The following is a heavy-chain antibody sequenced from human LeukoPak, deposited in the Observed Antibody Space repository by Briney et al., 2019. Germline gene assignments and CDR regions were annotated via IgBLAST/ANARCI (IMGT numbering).Heavy chain of an antibody. CDR2: IYYSGST. CDR1: GGSISIYY. D-gene: IGHD6-13*01. CDR3: ARGGGAGTFDY. J-gene: IGHJ4*02. V-gene: IGHV4-59*01. Sequence: SETLSLTCTVSGGSISIYYWSWIRHPPGKGLEWIGYIYYSGSTNYNPSLKSRVTISVDTSKNQFSLKLSSVTAADTAVYYCARGGGAGTFDYWGQGTLVTVSS.